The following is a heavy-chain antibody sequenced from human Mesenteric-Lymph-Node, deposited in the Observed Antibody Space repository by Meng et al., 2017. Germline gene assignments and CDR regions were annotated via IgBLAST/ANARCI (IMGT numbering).Heavy chain of an antibody. J-gene: IGHJ4*02. CDR2: IQWKSGAT. CDR3: GKDLSPGGLES. CDR1: GFTFNDYA. Sequence: GGSLRLSCTVSGFTFNDYAMHWVRQPPGKGLEWVSGIQWKSGATGYADSVKGRFTISKDNAKKSLYLQMDSLRVEDTAVYYCGKDLSPGGLESWGQGTLVTVSS. V-gene: IGHV3-9*01. D-gene: IGHD2-15*01.